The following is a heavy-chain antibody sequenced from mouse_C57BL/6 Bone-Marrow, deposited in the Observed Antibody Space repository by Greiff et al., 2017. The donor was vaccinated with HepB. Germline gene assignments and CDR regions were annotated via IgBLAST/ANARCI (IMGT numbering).Heavy chain of an antibody. CDR1: GYTFTSYW. Sequence: QVQLQQPGAELVKPGASVKLSCKASGYTFTSYWMQWVKQRPGQGLEWIGEIDPSDSYTNYNQKFKGKATLTVDTSSSTAYMQLSSLTSEDSAVYYCVYWDGDFDYWGQGTTLTVSS. CDR2: IDPSDSYT. CDR3: VYWDGDFDY. J-gene: IGHJ2*01. D-gene: IGHD4-1*01. V-gene: IGHV1-50*01.